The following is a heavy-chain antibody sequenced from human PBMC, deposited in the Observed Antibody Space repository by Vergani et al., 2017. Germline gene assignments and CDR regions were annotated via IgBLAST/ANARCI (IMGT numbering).Heavy chain of an antibody. D-gene: IGHD3-22*01. V-gene: IGHV3-30*02. CDR3: AKASRSVVMWYYGMDV. J-gene: IGHJ6*02. CDR2: IRYDGSNK. CDR1: GFTFSSYG. Sequence: QVQLVESGGGVVQPGGSLRLSCAASGFTFSSYGMHWVRQAPGKGLEWVAFIRYDGSNKYYADSVKGRFTISRDNSKNTLYLQMNSLRAEDTAVYYCAKASRSVVMWYYGMDVWGQGNTVTVSS.